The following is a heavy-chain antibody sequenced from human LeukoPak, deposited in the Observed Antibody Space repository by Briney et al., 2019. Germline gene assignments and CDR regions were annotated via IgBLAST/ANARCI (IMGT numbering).Heavy chain of an antibody. V-gene: IGHV4-59*01. CDR1: GGSFSGYY. Sequence: SETLSLTCAVYGGSFSGYYWSWIRQPPGKGLEWIGYIYYSGSTNYNPSLKSRVTISVDTSKNQFSLKLSSVTAADTAVYYCARVHSSWYVNWFDPWGQGTLVTVSS. CDR3: ARVHSSWYVNWFDP. J-gene: IGHJ5*02. CDR2: IYYSGST. D-gene: IGHD6-13*01.